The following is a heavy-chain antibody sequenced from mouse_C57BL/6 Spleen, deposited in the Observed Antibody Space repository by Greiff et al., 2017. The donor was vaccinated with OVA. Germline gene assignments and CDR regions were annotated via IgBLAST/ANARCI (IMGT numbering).Heavy chain of an antibody. CDR3: ARDRRSPGYGSSYDAMDY. V-gene: IGHV5-4*01. Sequence: EVKLMESGGGLVKPGGSLKLSCAASGFTFSSYAMSWVRQTPEKRLEWVATISDGGSYTYYPDNVKGRFTISRDNAKNNLYLQMSHLKSEDTAMYYCARDRRSPGYGSSYDAMDYWGQGTSVTVSS. CDR1: GFTFSSYA. CDR2: ISDGGSYT. D-gene: IGHD1-1*01. J-gene: IGHJ4*01.